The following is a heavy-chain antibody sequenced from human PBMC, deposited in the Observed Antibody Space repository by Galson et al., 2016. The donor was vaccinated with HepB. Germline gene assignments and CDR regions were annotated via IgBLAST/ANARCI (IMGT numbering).Heavy chain of an antibody. CDR3: ARGLMAAHWGMDV. CDR1: GFNFYGYW. J-gene: IGHJ6*02. V-gene: IGHV3-7*03. Sequence: SLRLSCAAAGFNFYGYWMSWVRQAPGRGLEWMANIREDSFEKYYMESVKGRFTISRDNAKSSLFLHMNYLTAEYTGVYYCARGLMAAHWGMDVWGQGTTVIVSS. D-gene: IGHD3-16*01. CDR2: IREDSFEK.